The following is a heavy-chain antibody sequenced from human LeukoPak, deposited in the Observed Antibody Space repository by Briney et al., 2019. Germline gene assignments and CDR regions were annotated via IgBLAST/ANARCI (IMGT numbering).Heavy chain of an antibody. CDR1: GFTVSSNY. CDR3: ARVDNWNYGFYFDY. D-gene: IGHD1-7*01. CDR2: IYSGGST. Sequence: GGSLRLSCAASGFTVSSNYMSWVRQAPGKGLEWVSVIYSGGSTYYADSVKSRFTISRDNSKNTLYLQMNSLRAEDTAVYYCARVDNWNYGFYFDYWGQGTLVTVSS. V-gene: IGHV3-66*02. J-gene: IGHJ4*02.